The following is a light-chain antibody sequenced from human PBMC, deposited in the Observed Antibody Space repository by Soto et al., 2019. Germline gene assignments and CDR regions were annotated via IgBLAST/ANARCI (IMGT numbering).Light chain of an antibody. V-gene: IGKV1-39*01. CDR2: AAS. Sequence: DIQMTQSPSSLSAYVGDRVTNTCRASQSITTYLNWYQQKPGKAPKLLIYAASSLQSGVPSRFSGSGSGTDFTLTISSLQPEDSATYYCQQTYSTPYTFGQGTKVDIK. J-gene: IGKJ2*01. CDR3: QQTYSTPYT. CDR1: QSITTY.